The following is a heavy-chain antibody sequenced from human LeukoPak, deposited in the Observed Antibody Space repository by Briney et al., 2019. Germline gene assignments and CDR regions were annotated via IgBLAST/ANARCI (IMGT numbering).Heavy chain of an antibody. CDR3: ARYYYDSSGYQYYVGY. V-gene: IGHV4-34*01. CDR2: INHSGST. D-gene: IGHD3-22*01. J-gene: IGHJ4*02. Sequence: SETLSLTCAVYGGSFSGYYWSWIRQPPGKGLEWIGEINHSGSTNYNPSLKSRVTISVDTSKNQFSLKLSSVTAADTAVYYCARYYYDSSGYQYYVGYWGQGTLVTVSS. CDR1: GGSFSGYY.